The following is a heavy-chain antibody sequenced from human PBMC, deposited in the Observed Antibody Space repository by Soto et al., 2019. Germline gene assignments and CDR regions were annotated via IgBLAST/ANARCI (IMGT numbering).Heavy chain of an antibody. CDR2: IYYSGST. J-gene: IGHJ4*02. Sequence: QVQLQESGPGLVKPSETLSLTCTVSGGSISSYYWRWIRQPPGKGLEWIGYIYYSGSTNYNPSLKSRVTISVDTSKNQFSLKLSSVTAADTAVYYCASGSGYFDYWGQGTLVTVSS. V-gene: IGHV4-59*08. CDR3: ASGSGYFDY. CDR1: GGSISSYY. D-gene: IGHD3-10*01.